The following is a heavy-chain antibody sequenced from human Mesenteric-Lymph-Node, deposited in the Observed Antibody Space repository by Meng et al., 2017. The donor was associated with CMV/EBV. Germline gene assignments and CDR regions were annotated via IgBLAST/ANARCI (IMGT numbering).Heavy chain of an antibody. V-gene: IGHV3-7*03. CDR3: SRFRGYPLYYYALDV. CDR1: GFTFSSYW. J-gene: IGHJ6*02. D-gene: IGHD5-18*01. CDR2: IKQDGSEK. Sequence: GESLKISCAASGFTFSSYWMSWVRQAPGKGLEWVANIKQDGSEKYYVDSVKGRFTISRDNDKNSLYLQMNSLKTEDTAVYYCSRFRGYPLYYYALDVWGQGTTVTVSS.